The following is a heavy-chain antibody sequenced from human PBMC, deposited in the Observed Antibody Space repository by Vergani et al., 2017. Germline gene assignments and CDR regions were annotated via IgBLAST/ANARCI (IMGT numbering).Heavy chain of an antibody. Sequence: QVQLVQSGAEVKKPGASVKVSCKASGYTFTGYYMHWVRQAPGQGLEWMGWINPNSGGTNYAQKFQGRVTMTRETSISTAYMELSRLRSDDTAVYYCARGVRYWSGGSCKGGENWFDPWGQGTLVTVSS. D-gene: IGHD2-15*01. V-gene: IGHV1-2*02. CDR3: ARGVRYWSGGSCKGGENWFDP. J-gene: IGHJ5*02. CDR2: INPNSGGT. CDR1: GYTFTGYY.